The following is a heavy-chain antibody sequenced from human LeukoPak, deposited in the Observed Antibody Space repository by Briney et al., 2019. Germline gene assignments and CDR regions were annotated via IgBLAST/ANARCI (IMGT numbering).Heavy chain of an antibody. D-gene: IGHD3-10*01. CDR1: GYTFTSYG. CDR2: ISAYNGNT. V-gene: IGHV1-18*01. Sequence: GASVKVSCKASGYTFTSYGISWVRQAPGQGLGWTGWISAYNGNTNYAQKLQGRVTMTTDTSTSTAYMELRSLRSDDTAVYYCARVSPYYYGSGSYYIRDGYWGQGTLVTVSS. J-gene: IGHJ4*02. CDR3: ARVSPYYYGSGSYYIRDGY.